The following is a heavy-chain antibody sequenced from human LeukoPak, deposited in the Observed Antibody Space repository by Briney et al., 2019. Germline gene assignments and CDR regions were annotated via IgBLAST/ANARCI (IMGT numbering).Heavy chain of an antibody. D-gene: IGHD7-27*01. Sequence: PSETLSLTCAVSGASISRPYWWSWVRQPPGRGLEWIGEISHSGNTHYNPSLKSRITISVDKSKNQVSLKLNSVTAADTAVYHCASNTGTVFDYWGQGALVTVSS. V-gene: IGHV4-4*02. CDR2: ISHSGNT. CDR1: GASISRPYW. J-gene: IGHJ4*02. CDR3: ASNTGTVFDY.